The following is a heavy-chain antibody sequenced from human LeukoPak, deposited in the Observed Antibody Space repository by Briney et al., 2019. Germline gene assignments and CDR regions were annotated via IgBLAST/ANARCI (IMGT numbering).Heavy chain of an antibody. Sequence: PGGSLRLSCAASGFTFSSYAMSWVRQAPGKGLEWVSAISSDNTYYADSVKGRFTISRDSSKNTLFLHMNTLRAEDTAIYYCAKDRTVGASYWYFDLWGRGTLVTVSS. CDR1: GFTFSSYA. V-gene: IGHV3-23*01. D-gene: IGHD1-26*01. CDR2: ISSDNT. J-gene: IGHJ2*01. CDR3: AKDRTVGASYWYFDL.